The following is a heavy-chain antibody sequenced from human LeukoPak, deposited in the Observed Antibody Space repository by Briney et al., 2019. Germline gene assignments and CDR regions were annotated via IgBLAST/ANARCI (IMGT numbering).Heavy chain of an antibody. CDR3: SVRAVGATFY. Sequence: GGSLRLSCTASGFTFSSYAMTWGRQAPGKGLEWVSSLSGSGTDTYYTDSVKGRFTISRDNSKNTLYLQMNNLRAEDTAVYYCSVRAVGATFYWGQGTLVTVSS. D-gene: IGHD1-26*01. CDR1: GFTFSSYA. V-gene: IGHV3-23*01. J-gene: IGHJ4*02. CDR2: LSGSGTDT.